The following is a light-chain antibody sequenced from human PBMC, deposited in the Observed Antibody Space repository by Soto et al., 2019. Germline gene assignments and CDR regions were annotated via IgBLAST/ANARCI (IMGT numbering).Light chain of an antibody. CDR3: QQYGSSQT. CDR1: QSVRSSY. V-gene: IGKV3-20*01. CDR2: CAS. J-gene: IGKJ1*01. Sequence: IVLTQSPVTLSFSPCEIATLSCRASQSVRSSYLAWYQQKPGQAPSLLIYCASSRATGIPDRFSGSGSGTDFTLTISRLEPEDFAVYYCQQYGSSQTFGQGTRWIS.